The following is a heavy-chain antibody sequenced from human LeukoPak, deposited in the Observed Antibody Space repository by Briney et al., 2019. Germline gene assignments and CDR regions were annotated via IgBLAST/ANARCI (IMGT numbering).Heavy chain of an antibody. V-gene: IGHV4-39*01. J-gene: IGHJ4*02. D-gene: IGHD6-6*01. CDR2: IYYSGST. CDR1: GGSISSSSYY. CDR3: ARRSIAAPFDY. Sequence: SETLSLTCTVSGGSISSSSYYWGWIRQPPGKGLEWIGRIYYSGSTYYNPSLMSRVTISVDTSKNQFSLKLSSVTAADTAVYYCARRSIAAPFDYWGQGTLVTVSS.